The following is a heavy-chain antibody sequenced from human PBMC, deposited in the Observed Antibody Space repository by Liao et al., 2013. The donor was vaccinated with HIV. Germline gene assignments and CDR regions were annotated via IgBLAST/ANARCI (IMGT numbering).Heavy chain of an antibody. CDR3: ARTDQYYDFWNGYENWFDP. CDR1: GASISSYY. D-gene: IGHD3-3*01. Sequence: QVQLQESGPGLVKPSETLSLTCPVSGASISSYYWNWIRLTAGKGLEWIGRIYSSGSANYNPSLKSRVTMSVDTSKNQFSLKLSSVTAADTAVYYCARTDQYYDFWNGYENWFDPWGQGTLVTVSS. CDR2: IYSSGSA. J-gene: IGHJ5*02. V-gene: IGHV4-4*07.